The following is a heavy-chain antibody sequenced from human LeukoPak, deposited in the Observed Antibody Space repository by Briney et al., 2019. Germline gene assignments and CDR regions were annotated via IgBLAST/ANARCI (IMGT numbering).Heavy chain of an antibody. D-gene: IGHD1-26*01. CDR1: GYTFTSYY. CDR2: INPNSGGT. V-gene: IGHV1-2*02. Sequence: ASVKVSCKASGYTFTSYYMHWVGQAPGQGLEWMGWINPNSGGTNYAQKFQGRVTMTRDTSISTAYMELSRLRSDDTAVYYCASWGGFGIVRAKAGAFDIWGQGTMVTVSS. CDR3: ASWGGFGIVRAKAGAFDI. J-gene: IGHJ3*02.